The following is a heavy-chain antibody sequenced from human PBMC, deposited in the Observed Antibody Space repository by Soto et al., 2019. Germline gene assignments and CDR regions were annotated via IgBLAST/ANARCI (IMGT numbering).Heavy chain of an antibody. J-gene: IGHJ5*02. CDR2: ISAYNGNT. V-gene: IGHV1-18*04. Sequence: ASVKVSCKASGYTFTSYGISWVRQAPGQGLEWMGWISAYNGNTNYAQKLQGRVTMTTDTSTSTAYMELRSLRSDDTAVYYCAGGRPNYYDSGYRRGKNWFDPWGQGTLVTVSS. D-gene: IGHD3-22*01. CDR3: AGGRPNYYDSGYRRGKNWFDP. CDR1: GYTFTSYG.